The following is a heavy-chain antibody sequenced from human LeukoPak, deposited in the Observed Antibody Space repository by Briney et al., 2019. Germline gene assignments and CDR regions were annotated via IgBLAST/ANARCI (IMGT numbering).Heavy chain of an antibody. CDR1: GFSSFA. D-gene: IGHD3-10*01. Sequence: PGGSLRLSCAASGFSSFAMNWVRQAPGKGLEWVSSITGSGSTTYYTDSVNGRFIISRDISKNTLYLQMNGLRAEDTAVYYCAKDFTSWFTGGFDSWGQGTLVTVSS. J-gene: IGHJ4*02. CDR3: AKDFTSWFTGGFDS. V-gene: IGHV3-23*01. CDR2: ITGSGSTT.